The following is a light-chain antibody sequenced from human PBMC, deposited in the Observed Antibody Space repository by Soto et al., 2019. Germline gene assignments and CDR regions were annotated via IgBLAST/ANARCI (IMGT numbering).Light chain of an antibody. Sequence: QSVLTQPHSASGTPGQRVTISCSGSGYSIGTNTVNWYRQLPGTAPKLLIYGDNQRPSGVPDRFSGSKSGTSASLAISGLQSEDEAEYYCAAWDGSLNNVLFGGGTKLTVL. J-gene: IGLJ2*01. CDR1: GYSIGTNT. CDR3: AAWDGSLNNVL. CDR2: GDN. V-gene: IGLV1-44*01.